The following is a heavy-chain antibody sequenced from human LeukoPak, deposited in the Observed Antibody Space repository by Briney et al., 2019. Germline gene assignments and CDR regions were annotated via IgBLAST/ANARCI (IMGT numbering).Heavy chain of an antibody. J-gene: IGHJ3*02. CDR2: IHYSGST. V-gene: IGHV4-59*01. CDR3: ATNYDILTGYGGAFDI. D-gene: IGHD3-9*01. CDR1: GGSISSYY. Sequence: SETLSLTCTVSGGSISSYYWSWIRQPPGKGLEWIGYIHYSGSTNYNPSLKSRVIISVDTSKNQFSLKLRSVTAADSAVYYCATNYDILTGYGGAFDIWGQGTMVTVSS.